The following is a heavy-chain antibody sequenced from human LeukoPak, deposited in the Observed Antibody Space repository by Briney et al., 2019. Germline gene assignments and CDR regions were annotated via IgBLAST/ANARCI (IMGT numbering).Heavy chain of an antibody. Sequence: ASVKVSCKASGYTFTSYGITWVRQAPGQGLEWMGWISCYNGNTNYAQKLQGRVTMTTDTSTSTAYMELRSLRSDDTALYYCGSGIAATFELYSDYWGQGTLVTVSS. CDR1: GYTFTSYG. D-gene: IGHD2-15*01. J-gene: IGHJ4*02. V-gene: IGHV1-18*01. CDR3: GSGIAATFELYSDY. CDR2: ISCYNGNT.